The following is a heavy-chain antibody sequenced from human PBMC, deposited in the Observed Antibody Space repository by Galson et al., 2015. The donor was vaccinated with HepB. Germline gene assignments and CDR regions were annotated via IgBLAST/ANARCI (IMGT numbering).Heavy chain of an antibody. CDR1: GFTVSSYY. J-gene: IGHJ6*02. Sequence: SLRLSCAASGFTVSSYYMNWVRQAPGKGLEWVSIIYSGGVTYYADSVKGRFTISRDHSKNTLYLQMNSLRTEDTAVYYCARDEYSLISWNYYGMDVWGQGTTVTVSS. CDR3: ARDEYSLISWNYYGMDV. D-gene: IGHD4-11*01. V-gene: IGHV3-66*02. CDR2: IYSGGVT.